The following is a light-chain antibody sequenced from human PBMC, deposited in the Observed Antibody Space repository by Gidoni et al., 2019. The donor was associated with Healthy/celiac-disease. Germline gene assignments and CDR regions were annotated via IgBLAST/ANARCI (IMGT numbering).Light chain of an antibody. Sequence: EIVLTRSPGTLSLSPGERATLSCRASQSVSSSYLAWYQQKPGQAPRLLIYGASSRATGIPDRFSGSGSGTDFTLTISRLEPEDFAVDYCQQYGSSLFTFGPGTKVDIK. J-gene: IGKJ3*01. V-gene: IGKV3-20*01. CDR2: GAS. CDR1: QSVSSSY. CDR3: QQYGSSLFT.